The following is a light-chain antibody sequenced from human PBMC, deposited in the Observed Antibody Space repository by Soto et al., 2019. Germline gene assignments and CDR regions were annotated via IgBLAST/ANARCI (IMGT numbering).Light chain of an antibody. J-gene: IGKJ4*01. V-gene: IGKV3-11*01. Sequence: EIVLTQSPATLSLSPWERATLSCRASQSVSSYLAWYQQKPGQAPRLLIYDASNRATGIPDRFSGSGSGTDFTLTISSLEPEDFAVYYCQQRSNWPLTFGGGTKVEIK. CDR1: QSVSSY. CDR3: QQRSNWPLT. CDR2: DAS.